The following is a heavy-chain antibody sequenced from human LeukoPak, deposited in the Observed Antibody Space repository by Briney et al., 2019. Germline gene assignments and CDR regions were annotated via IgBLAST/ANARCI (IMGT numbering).Heavy chain of an antibody. CDR1: GGSISSYY. D-gene: IGHD3-3*01. V-gene: IGHV4-59*01. Sequence: PSETLSLTCTVSGGSISSYYWSWIRQPPVKGLEWIGYIYYSGSTNYNPSLKSRVTISVDTSKNQFSLKLSSVTAADTAVYYCARGGPSWRFLEWSFDYWGQGTLVTVSS. CDR2: IYYSGST. J-gene: IGHJ4*02. CDR3: ARGGPSWRFLEWSFDY.